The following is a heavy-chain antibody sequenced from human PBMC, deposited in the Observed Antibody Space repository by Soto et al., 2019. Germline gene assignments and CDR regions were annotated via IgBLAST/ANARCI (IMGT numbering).Heavy chain of an antibody. V-gene: IGHV1-18*01. Sequence: QVHLVQSGAEGKKPGASVKVSCQASGYAFTTYGITWVRQAPGQGLEWMGWISAHNGNTNYAQKLQGRVTVTRDTSTSTAYMELRSLRSDDTAVYYCARGRYGDYWGQGARVTVSS. J-gene: IGHJ4*02. CDR3: ARGRYGDY. D-gene: IGHD1-1*01. CDR1: GYAFTTYG. CDR2: ISAHNGNT.